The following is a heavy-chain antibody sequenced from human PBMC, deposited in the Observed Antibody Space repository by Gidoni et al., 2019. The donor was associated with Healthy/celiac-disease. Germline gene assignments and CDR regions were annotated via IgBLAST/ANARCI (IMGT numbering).Heavy chain of an antibody. Sequence: EVQLVESGGGLVKPGGSLRLSCAASGFTFSNAWMSWVRQAPGKGLEWVGRIKSKTDGGTTDYAAPVKGRFTISRDDSKNTLYLQMNSLKTEDTAVYYCTTGSYDFWSGYFDYWGQGTLVTVSS. J-gene: IGHJ4*02. CDR1: GFTFSNAW. D-gene: IGHD3-3*01. V-gene: IGHV3-15*01. CDR3: TTGSYDFWSGYFDY. CDR2: IKSKTDGGTT.